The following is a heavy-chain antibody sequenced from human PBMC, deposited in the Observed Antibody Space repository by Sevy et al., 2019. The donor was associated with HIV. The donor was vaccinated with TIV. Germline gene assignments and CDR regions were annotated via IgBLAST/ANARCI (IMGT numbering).Heavy chain of an antibody. CDR3: ARGGAVAAPFDY. D-gene: IGHD6-19*01. V-gene: IGHV3-53*01. Sequence: GGSLRLSCAASGFTVSSNYMSWVRQAPGKVLEWVSVIYSGGSTYYADSVKGRFTISRDNSKNTLYLQMNSLRAEDTAVYYCARGGAVAAPFDYWGQGTLVTVSS. CDR1: GFTVSSNY. J-gene: IGHJ4*02. CDR2: IYSGGST.